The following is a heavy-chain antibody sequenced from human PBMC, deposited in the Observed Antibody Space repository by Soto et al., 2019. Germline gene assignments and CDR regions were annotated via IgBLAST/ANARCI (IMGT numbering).Heavy chain of an antibody. D-gene: IGHD3-9*01. CDR1: GGSFSGYY. Sequence: SETLSLTCAVYGGSFSGYYGSWIRQPPGKGLEWIGEINHSGSTNYNPSLKSRVTISVDTSKNQFSLKLSSVTAADTAVYYCARARYFDWSYYYYYGMDVWGQGTTVTVSS. CDR2: INHSGST. CDR3: ARARYFDWSYYYYYGMDV. V-gene: IGHV4-34*01. J-gene: IGHJ6*02.